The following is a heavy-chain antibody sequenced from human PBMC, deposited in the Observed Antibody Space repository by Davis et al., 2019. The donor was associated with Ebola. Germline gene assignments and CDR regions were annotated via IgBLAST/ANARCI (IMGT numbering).Heavy chain of an antibody. V-gene: IGHV1-8*01. Sequence: ASVKVSCKASGYTFTSYDINWVRQATGQGLEWMGWMNPNSGNTGYAQKFQGRVTLTADKATNTAYMELSGLRFDDTAVYYCARGKWFDPWGQGTLVIVSS. CDR1: GYTFTSYD. CDR3: ARGKWFDP. CDR2: MNPNSGNT. J-gene: IGHJ5*02.